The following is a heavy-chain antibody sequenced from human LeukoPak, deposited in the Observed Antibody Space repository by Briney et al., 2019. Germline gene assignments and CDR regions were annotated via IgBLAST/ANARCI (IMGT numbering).Heavy chain of an antibody. CDR1: GYGFITYW. Sequence: GASLQISCEGSGYGFITYWIGWVRQLPGEGLEWMGIIYPADSETRYSPSFQGQVTISVDKSSSTAYLQWKSLRASDTAIYYCARHRGSTVPTFFGMDVWGQGTTVTASS. V-gene: IGHV5-51*01. J-gene: IGHJ6*02. CDR3: ARHRGSTVPTFFGMDV. CDR2: IYPADSET. D-gene: IGHD3-10*01.